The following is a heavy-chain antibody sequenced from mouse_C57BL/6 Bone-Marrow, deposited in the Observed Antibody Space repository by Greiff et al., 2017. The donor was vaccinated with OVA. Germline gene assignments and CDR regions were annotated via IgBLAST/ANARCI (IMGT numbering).Heavy chain of an antibody. CDR3: ARIDLYDYSYWYFDV. V-gene: IGHV8-8*01. CDR2: IWWDDDK. D-gene: IGHD2-4*01. J-gene: IGHJ1*03. Sequence: QVTLKESGPGILQPSQTLSLTCSFSGFSLSTFGMGVGWIRQPSGKGLEWLAHIWWDDDKSYNPALKSRLTISKDTSKNLLFLKIANVDTANTATYYCARIDLYDYSYWYFDVWGTGTTVTVSS. CDR1: GFSLSTFGMG.